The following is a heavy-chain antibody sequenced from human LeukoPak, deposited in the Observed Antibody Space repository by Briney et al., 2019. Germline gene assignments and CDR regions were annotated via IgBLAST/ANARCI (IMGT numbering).Heavy chain of an antibody. V-gene: IGHV1-8*01. CDR2: MNPNSGNT. Sequence: GASVKVSCKASGYTFTSYDINWVRQATGQGLEWMGWMNPNSGNTGYAQKFQGRVTMTRNTSISTAYMELRSLRSDDTAVYYCARGKINWGIAAREPDNWFDPWGQGTLVTVSS. J-gene: IGHJ5*02. CDR1: GYTFTSYD. CDR3: ARGKINWGIAAREPDNWFDP. D-gene: IGHD6-6*01.